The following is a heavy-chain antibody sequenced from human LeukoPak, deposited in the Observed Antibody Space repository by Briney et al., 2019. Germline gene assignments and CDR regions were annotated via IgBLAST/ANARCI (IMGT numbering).Heavy chain of an antibody. D-gene: IGHD2-2*01. J-gene: IGHJ5*02. Sequence: GGSLRLSCAASGFTFSSYAMSWVRQAPGKGLEWVSAISGSGGSTYYADSVKGRFTISGDNSKNTLYLQMNSLRAEDTAVYYCANPDIVVVPAAIFGPWGQGTLVTVSS. V-gene: IGHV3-23*01. CDR1: GFTFSSYA. CDR2: ISGSGGST. CDR3: ANPDIVVVPAAIFGP.